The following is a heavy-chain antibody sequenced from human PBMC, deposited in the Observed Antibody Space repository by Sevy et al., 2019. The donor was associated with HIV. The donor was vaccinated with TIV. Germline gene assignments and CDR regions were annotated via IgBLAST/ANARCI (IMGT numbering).Heavy chain of an antibody. J-gene: IGHJ6*02. V-gene: IGHV3-48*01. CDR1: GFSFSTYS. D-gene: IGHD3-10*01. CDR2: IGTSSSTI. CDR3: ARVPSTGRFGMDV. Sequence: QLGGSLRLSCAASGFSFSTYSMNWVRQAPGKGLEWVSYIGTSSSTIYYADSVSGRFTISRDNGKNSLYLQMSSLRAADTALYYCARVPSTGRFGMDVWGQGTTVTVSS.